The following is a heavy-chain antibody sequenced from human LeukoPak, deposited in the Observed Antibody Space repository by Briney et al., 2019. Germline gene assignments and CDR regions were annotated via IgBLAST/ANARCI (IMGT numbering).Heavy chain of an antibody. Sequence: ASVKVSCKASGGTFSSYAISWVRQAPGQGLEWMGWISAYNGNTNYAQKLQGRVTMTTDTSTSTAYMELRSLRSDDTAVYYCARVNWNYGRFFDYWGQGTLVTVSS. CDR3: ARVNWNYGRFFDY. J-gene: IGHJ4*02. CDR1: GGTFSSYA. V-gene: IGHV1-18*01. CDR2: ISAYNGNT. D-gene: IGHD1-7*01.